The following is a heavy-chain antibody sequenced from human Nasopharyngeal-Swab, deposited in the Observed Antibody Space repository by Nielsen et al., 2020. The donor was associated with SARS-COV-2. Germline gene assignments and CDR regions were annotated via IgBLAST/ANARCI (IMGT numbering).Heavy chain of an antibody. V-gene: IGHV3-48*04. J-gene: IGHJ3*02. CDR2: ISSSSSTI. Sequence: GVDAPGKGLEWVSYISSSSSTIYYADSVKGRFTISRDNAKNSLYLQMNSLRAEDTAVYYCAHSSLSAFDIWGQGTMVTVSS. D-gene: IGHD6-6*01. CDR3: AHSSLSAFDI.